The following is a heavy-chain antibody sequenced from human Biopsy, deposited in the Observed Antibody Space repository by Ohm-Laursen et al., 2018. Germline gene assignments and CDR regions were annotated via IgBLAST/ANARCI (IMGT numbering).Heavy chain of an antibody. D-gene: IGHD4-23*01. Sequence: SDTLSLTCTVSGGSFTGHYWSWIRQPPGKGLEWIGHISYTGYTSYKSSLKSRVTISSDTSRKHFSLRLTSLAAADTAVYYCARGSNEYGGPYFQHWGQGTLVTVSS. V-gene: IGHV4-59*11. CDR3: ARGSNEYGGPYFQH. J-gene: IGHJ1*01. CDR1: GGSFTGHY. CDR2: ISYTGYT.